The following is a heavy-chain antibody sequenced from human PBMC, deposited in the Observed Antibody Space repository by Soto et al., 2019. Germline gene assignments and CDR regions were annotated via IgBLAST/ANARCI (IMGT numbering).Heavy chain of an antibody. J-gene: IGHJ4*02. V-gene: IGHV3-23*05. D-gene: IGHD2-21*02. CDR2: IDDSNSA. Sequence: EVHLLESGGGSAQPGGSLRLSCAGFGFTFRTFAMYWIRQAPGKGLEWVSAIDDSNSAYYADSVKGRFVISRDNSRNTVYLQMDGLRAEDTAIYYCTKRPICTGDCWFFDDWGQGILVTVSS. CDR3: TKRPICTGDCWFFDD. CDR1: GFTFRTFA.